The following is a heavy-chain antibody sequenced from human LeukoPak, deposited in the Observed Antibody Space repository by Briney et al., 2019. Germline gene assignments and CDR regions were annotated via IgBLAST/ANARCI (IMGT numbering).Heavy chain of an antibody. CDR1: GGSISSGDYY. CDR2: IYYSGST. CDR3: AREIGSGSGPVSDNWFDP. Sequence: SQTLSLTCTVSGGSISSGDYYWSWIRQPPGTGLEWIGYIYYSGSTYYNPSLKSRVTISVDTSKNQFSLKLSSVTAADTAVYYCAREIGSGSGPVSDNWFDPWGQGTLVTVSS. J-gene: IGHJ5*02. D-gene: IGHD3-10*01. V-gene: IGHV4-30-4*01.